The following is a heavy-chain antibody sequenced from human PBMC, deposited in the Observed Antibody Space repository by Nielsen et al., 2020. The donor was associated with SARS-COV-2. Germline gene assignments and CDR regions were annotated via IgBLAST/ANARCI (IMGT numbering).Heavy chain of an antibody. Sequence: SVKVSCKASGYTFTSYDINWVRQAPGQGLEWMGGIIPIFGTANYAQKFQGRVTITADESTSTAYMELSSLRSEDTAVYYCATHDNYYDSSGYHYDAFDIWGQGTMVTVSS. D-gene: IGHD3-22*01. CDR3: ATHDNYYDSSGYHYDAFDI. V-gene: IGHV1-69*13. CDR1: GYTFTSYD. CDR2: IIPIFGTA. J-gene: IGHJ3*02.